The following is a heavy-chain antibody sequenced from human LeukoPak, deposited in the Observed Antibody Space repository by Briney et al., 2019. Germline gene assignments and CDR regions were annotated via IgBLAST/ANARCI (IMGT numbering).Heavy chain of an antibody. V-gene: IGHV3-23*01. J-gene: IGHJ4*02. D-gene: IGHD5-12*01. CDR2: ISPSGGST. CDR3: AGGYSDYDFFDS. Sequence: PGGSLRLSCTTSGLTFSNCVMTWVRQSPGEGLEWVSSISPSGGSTFYADSVKGRFTISRDNSKNTLYLQMSSLGAEDTAAYYCAGGYSDYDFFDSWGQGTLVTVSS. CDR1: GLTFSNCV.